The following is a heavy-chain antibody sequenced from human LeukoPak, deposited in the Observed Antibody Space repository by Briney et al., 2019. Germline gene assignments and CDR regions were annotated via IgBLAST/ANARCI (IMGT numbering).Heavy chain of an antibody. J-gene: IGHJ3*02. CDR1: GGSISSYY. CDR3: ARDSSGWPPDAFDI. CDR2: IYYSGGT. D-gene: IGHD6-19*01. V-gene: IGHV4-59*01. Sequence: SETLSLTCAVSGGSISSYYWSWIRQPPGKGLEWIGYIYYSGGTNYNPSLKSRVTISVDTSKNQFSLKLSSVTAADTAVYYCARDSSGWPPDAFDIWGQGTMVTVSS.